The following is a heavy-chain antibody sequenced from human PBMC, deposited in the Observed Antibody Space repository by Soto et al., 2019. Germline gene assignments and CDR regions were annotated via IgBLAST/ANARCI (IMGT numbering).Heavy chain of an antibody. J-gene: IGHJ4*02. CDR3: ARLEGLATISYYFDY. D-gene: IGHD3-9*01. V-gene: IGHV4-39*01. CDR2: IYYRGNT. CDR1: GDSINSDNYY. Sequence: QLQLQESGPGLVKPSETLSLTCSVSGDSINSDNYYWGWIRQPPGKGLEWIGSIYYRGNTYYNPSLKTPVTISLAKSKSQVSLKLNSVTAADSAVYFCARLEGLATISYYFDYWGQGTLVTVSS.